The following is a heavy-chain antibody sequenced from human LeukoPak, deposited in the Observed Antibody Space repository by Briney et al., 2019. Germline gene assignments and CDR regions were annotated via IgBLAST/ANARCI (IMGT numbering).Heavy chain of an antibody. CDR1: GGTSSSYA. CDR3: ARDNCGGDCYSTYYYYYGMDV. CDR2: IIPIFGIA. J-gene: IGHJ6*02. Sequence: SVKVSCKASGGTSSSYAISWVRQAPGQGLEWMGRIIPIFGIANYAQKFQGRVTITADKSTSTAYMELSSLRSEDTAVYYCARDNCGGDCYSTYYYYYGMDVWGQGTTVTVSS. D-gene: IGHD2-21*02. V-gene: IGHV1-69*04.